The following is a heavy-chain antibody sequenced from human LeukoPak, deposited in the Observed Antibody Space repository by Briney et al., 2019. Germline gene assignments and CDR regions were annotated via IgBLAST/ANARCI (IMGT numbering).Heavy chain of an antibody. V-gene: IGHV4-34*01. CDR2: INHSGST. CDR1: GGSFSGYY. J-gene: IGHJ6*03. D-gene: IGHD6-13*01. Sequence: PSETLSLTCAVYGGSFSGYYWSWIRQPPGKGLEWIGEINHSGSTNYNPSLKSRVTISVDTSKNQFSLKLSPVTAADTAVYYCARGLSYSSSWIPVYYYYYMDVWGKGTTVTVSS. CDR3: ARGLSYSSSWIPVYYYYYMDV.